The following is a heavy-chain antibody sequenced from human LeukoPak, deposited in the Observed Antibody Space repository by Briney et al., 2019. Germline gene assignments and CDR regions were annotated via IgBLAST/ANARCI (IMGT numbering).Heavy chain of an antibody. J-gene: IGHJ4*02. CDR3: AKDQSRSWTSDS. V-gene: IGHV3-66*01. D-gene: IGHD6-13*01. CDR1: GFSVSTNY. CDR2: IFTNGNT. Sequence: GGSLRLSCAASGFSVSTNYMSWVRQAPGKGLEWVSVIFTNGNTKYADSVKGRFTISRDNSKNMLYLQMNSLRAEDTAVYYCAKDQSRSWTSDSWGQGTLVTVSS.